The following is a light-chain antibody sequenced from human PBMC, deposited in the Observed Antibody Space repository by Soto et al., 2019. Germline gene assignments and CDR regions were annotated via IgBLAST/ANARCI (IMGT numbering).Light chain of an antibody. Sequence: QSVLTQPASVSGSPGQSITISCTGTSSDVGGYNFVSWYQQHPGKAPKLMIYEVTNRPSGVSDRFSGSKSGNTASLTISGLQVEDEADYYCSSYTNINTRACVFGTGTKVTVL. CDR1: SSDVGGYNF. CDR3: SSYTNINTRACV. CDR2: EVT. J-gene: IGLJ1*01. V-gene: IGLV2-14*01.